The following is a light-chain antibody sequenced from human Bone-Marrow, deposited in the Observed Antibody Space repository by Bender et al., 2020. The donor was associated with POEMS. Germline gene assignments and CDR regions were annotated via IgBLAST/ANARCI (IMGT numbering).Light chain of an antibody. V-gene: IGLV4-69*01. Sequence: QLVLTQSPSASASLGASVKLTCTLSSEHSTYAIAWHQQQPKKGPRFLMKLTSDGSHSKGDGIPDRFSGSSSGAERYLTISSLQSEDEADYYCQTWDTGIRVFGGGTKLTVL. CDR1: SEHSTYA. CDR2: LTSDGSH. J-gene: IGLJ3*02. CDR3: QTWDTGIRV.